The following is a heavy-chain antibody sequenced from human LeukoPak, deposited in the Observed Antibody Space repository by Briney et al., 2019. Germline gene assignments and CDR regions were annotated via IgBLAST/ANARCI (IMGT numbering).Heavy chain of an antibody. CDR1: GYIFTDYY. J-gene: IGHJ4*02. CDR3: AKSIAAAGTGGY. CDR2: INPNSGGT. Sequence: ASVKVSCKASGYIFTDYYMHWVRQAPGQELGWMGRINPNSGGTNYAQKFQGRVTMTRDTSISTTYMELSRLRSDDTAVYYCAKSIAAAGTGGYWGQGTLVTVSS. D-gene: IGHD6-13*01. V-gene: IGHV1-2*06.